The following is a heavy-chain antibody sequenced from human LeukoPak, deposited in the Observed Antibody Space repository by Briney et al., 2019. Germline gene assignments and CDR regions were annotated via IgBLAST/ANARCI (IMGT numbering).Heavy chain of an antibody. Sequence: SEALSLTCTVSSGSIRSYYWGWVRQPPGKGLGWIGRIYTTGTTQYNPSLKSRVTMSVDTSANQFSLNLRSVTAADTAVYYCGRQGYTASHYFLDYWSQGTLVAVS. V-gene: IGHV4-4*07. J-gene: IGHJ4*02. CDR3: GRQGYTASHYFLDY. D-gene: IGHD2-2*02. CDR2: IYTTGTT. CDR1: SGSIRSYY.